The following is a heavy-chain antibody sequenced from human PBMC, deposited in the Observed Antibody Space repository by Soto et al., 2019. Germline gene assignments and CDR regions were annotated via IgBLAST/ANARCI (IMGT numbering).Heavy chain of an antibody. V-gene: IGHV1-8*01. CDR1: GYTFTSHD. CDR2: MNPNSGNT. Sequence: QVQLVQSGAEVKKPGASVKVSCKASGYTFTSHDINWVRQATGQGLEWMGWMNPNSGNTGYAQQFQGRGTMTRNTSISTAYMELSSLRSEDTAVYYCARWDYGVYARFDFWGQGTLVTVSS. J-gene: IGHJ4*02. CDR3: ARWDYGVYARFDF. D-gene: IGHD4-17*01.